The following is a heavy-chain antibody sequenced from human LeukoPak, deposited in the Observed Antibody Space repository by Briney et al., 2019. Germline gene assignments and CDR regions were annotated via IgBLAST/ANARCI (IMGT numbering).Heavy chain of an antibody. V-gene: IGHV4-59*01. CDR3: ARVGDWNDLVY. D-gene: IGHD1-1*01. Sequence: PSETLSLTCTVSGGSISTYYWSWIRQPPGKGLEWIGYIYYTGSTNYNPSLKARVTISVDTSKNQFSLKMSSVTAADTAVYYCARVGDWNDLVYWGRGTLVTVSS. CDR1: GGSISTYY. J-gene: IGHJ4*02. CDR2: IYYTGST.